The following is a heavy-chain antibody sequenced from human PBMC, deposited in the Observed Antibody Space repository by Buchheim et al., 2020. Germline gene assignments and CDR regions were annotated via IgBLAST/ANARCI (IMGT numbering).Heavy chain of an antibody. CDR3: ARGGGNAPRLLYNWFDP. CDR1: GGSFSGYY. J-gene: IGHJ5*02. CDR2: INHSGST. V-gene: IGHV4-34*01. D-gene: IGHD4-23*01. Sequence: QVQLQQWGAGLLKPSETLSLTCAVYGGSFSGYYWSWIRQPPGKGLEWIGEINHSGSTNYNPSLKSRVTISVDTSKNQFSLKLSSVTAADTAVYYCARGGGNAPRLLYNWFDPWGQGTL.